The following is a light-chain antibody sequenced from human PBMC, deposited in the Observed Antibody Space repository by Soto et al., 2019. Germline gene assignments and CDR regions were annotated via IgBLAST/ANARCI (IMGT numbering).Light chain of an antibody. CDR2: GAS. Sequence: EIVMAQSPATLSVSPEERATLSCRASQSVTTKLAWYQQRPGQAPRLLIFGASARATGIPDRFSGSGSGTEFTLTISSLQSEDSAVYYCQQYHSWPPITFGQGTKVEI. V-gene: IGKV3-15*01. CDR3: QQYHSWPPIT. J-gene: IGKJ1*01. CDR1: QSVTTK.